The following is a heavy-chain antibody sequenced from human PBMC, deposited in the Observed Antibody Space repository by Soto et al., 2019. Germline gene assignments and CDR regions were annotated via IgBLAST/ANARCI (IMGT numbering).Heavy chain of an antibody. Sequence: ASVKVSCKASGYTFTSYAMHWVRQAPGQRLEWMGWINAGNGNTKYSQKFQGRVTITRDTSASTAYMELSSLRSEDTAVYYCVRDGLRYFDWLSTYYYYYGMDVWGQGTTVTVSS. CDR2: INAGNGNT. CDR3: VRDGLRYFDWLSTYYYYYGMDV. V-gene: IGHV1-3*01. D-gene: IGHD3-9*01. J-gene: IGHJ6*02. CDR1: GYTFTSYA.